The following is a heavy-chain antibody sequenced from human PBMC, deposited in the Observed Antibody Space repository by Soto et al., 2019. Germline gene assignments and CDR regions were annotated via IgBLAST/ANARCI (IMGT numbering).Heavy chain of an antibody. CDR1: GGTFSSYA. J-gene: IGHJ6*02. CDR3: ARELRGYTYFAYYGMDV. CDR2: IIPIFGTA. V-gene: IGHV1-69*13. D-gene: IGHD5-18*01. Sequence: SVKVSCKASGGTFSSYAISWVRQAPGQGLEWMGGIIPIFGTANYAQKFQGRVTITADESTSTAYMELSSLRSEDTAVYYCARELRGYTYFAYYGMDVWGQGTTVTVSS.